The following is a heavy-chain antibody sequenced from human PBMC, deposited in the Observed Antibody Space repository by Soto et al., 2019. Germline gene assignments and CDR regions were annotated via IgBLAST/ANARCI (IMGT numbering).Heavy chain of an antibody. V-gene: IGHV1-3*01. CDR3: ARAVAVPADFDY. CDR1: GYTFTSYA. Sequence: ASVKVSCKASGYTFTSYAMHWVRQAPGQRLEWMGWINAGNGNTKYSQKFQGRVTITRDTSASTAYMELSSLRSEDTAVYYCARAVAVPADFDYWGQGTLVTVSS. CDR2: INAGNGNT. J-gene: IGHJ4*02. D-gene: IGHD6-19*01.